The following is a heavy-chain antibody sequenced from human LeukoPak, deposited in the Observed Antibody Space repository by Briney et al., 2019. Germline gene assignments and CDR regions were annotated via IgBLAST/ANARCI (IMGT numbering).Heavy chain of an antibody. J-gene: IGHJ4*02. CDR1: GYTFTGHY. D-gene: IGHD4-23*01. V-gene: IGHV1-69*13. CDR2: ITPMFGTP. Sequence: GASVKVSCKASGYTFTGHYMHWVRQAPGQGLEWMGGITPMFGTPNYAQKFQGRVTITADESTSTVYMELSSLRSEDTAVYYCARGWLAETTVVTPYNYWGQGTLVAVSS. CDR3: ARGWLAETTVVTPYNY.